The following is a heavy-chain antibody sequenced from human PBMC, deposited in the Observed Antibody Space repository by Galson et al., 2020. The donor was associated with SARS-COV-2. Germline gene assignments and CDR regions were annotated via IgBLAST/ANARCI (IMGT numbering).Heavy chain of an antibody. J-gene: IGHJ3*01. CDR3: VKDRKGCCVGGSCSADFAL. CDR2: ISHDGNHE. CDR1: GLTFSDYG. Sequence: GGSLRLSCAASGLTFSDYGMYCVRQAAGKGLEWVAFISHDGNHEYYAVSVKGRFTISRDNSENPLYLQMNALRGEDTALFYCVKDRKGCCVGGSCSADFALWGQGTMATVSS. V-gene: IGHV3-30*18. D-gene: IGHD2-15*01.